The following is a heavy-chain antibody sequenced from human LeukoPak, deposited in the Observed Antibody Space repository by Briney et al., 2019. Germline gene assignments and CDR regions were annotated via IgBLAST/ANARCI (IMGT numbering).Heavy chain of an antibody. Sequence: SGGSLRLSCAASGFTVRNNYMSWVRQAPGKGLEWVSVIYSDDGGGSTYYADSVKGRFTISRDNSKNTLYLQMNSLRAEDTAAYYCAKEGGNRYPYYFDYWGQGTLVTVSS. CDR2: IYSDDGGGST. J-gene: IGHJ4*02. CDR3: AKEGGNRYPYYFDY. V-gene: IGHV3-53*01. CDR1: GFTVRNNY. D-gene: IGHD1-1*01.